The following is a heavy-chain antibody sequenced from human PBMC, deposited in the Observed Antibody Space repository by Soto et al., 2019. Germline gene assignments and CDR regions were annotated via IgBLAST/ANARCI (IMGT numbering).Heavy chain of an antibody. CDR2: IFYSGST. Sequence: PSETLSLTCIVSGGSISSKTHYWGWIRQPPGKGLEWIGSIFYSGSTYYKPSLKSRVNISVDTSKNQFSLKLSSVTAADTAVYYCARRLEMATSRNYYYYYYGMDVWGQGTTVTVSS. CDR1: GGSISSKTHY. D-gene: IGHD5-12*01. J-gene: IGHJ6*02. CDR3: ARRLEMATSRNYYYYYYGMDV. V-gene: IGHV4-39*01.